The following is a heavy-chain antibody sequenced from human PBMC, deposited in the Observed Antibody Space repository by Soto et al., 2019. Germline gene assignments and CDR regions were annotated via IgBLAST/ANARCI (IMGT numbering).Heavy chain of an antibody. Sequence: GGSLRLSCAASGFTFSNYEMNWVRQTPGKGLEWVSYISYTGSTIYYADSVRGRSTISRDNSKNSLYLQMNSLRAEDTAVYYCAGGLRIYYDRSGLHYWGQGTLVTVSS. D-gene: IGHD3-22*01. CDR2: ISYTGSTI. J-gene: IGHJ4*02. V-gene: IGHV3-48*03. CDR3: AGGLRIYYDRSGLHY. CDR1: GFTFSNYE.